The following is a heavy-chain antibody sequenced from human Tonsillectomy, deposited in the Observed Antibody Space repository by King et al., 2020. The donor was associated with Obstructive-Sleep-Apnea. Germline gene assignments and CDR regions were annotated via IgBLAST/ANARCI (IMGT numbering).Heavy chain of an antibody. J-gene: IGHJ6*02. V-gene: IGHV3-23*04. CDR1: GFTFSSYA. CDR2: ISGRGGST. CDR3: AKSGFGSGRSYYYYDMDV. Sequence: VQLVESGGGLVQPGGSLRLSCAASGFTFSSYAINWVRQPPGKGLEWVSGISGRGGSTYYADSVKGRFTISRDNSKNTLYVQMNSLRAEDTAVYYCAKSGFGSGRSYYYYDMDVWGQGTTVTVSS. D-gene: IGHD3-10*01.